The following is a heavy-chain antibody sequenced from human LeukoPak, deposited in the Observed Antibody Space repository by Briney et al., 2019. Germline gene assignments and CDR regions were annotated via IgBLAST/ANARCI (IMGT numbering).Heavy chain of an antibody. V-gene: IGHV1-18*01. CDR2: ISVDNGKT. Sequence: ASVKVSCKASGFTLMYYGITWVRQAPGQGLEWMGWISVDNGKTKYAQKFQGRVTLSTDTATSTAHMEVRRLRSDDTAVYYCARVDCRGDSCYSAEHWGQGTLVTVSP. D-gene: IGHD2-15*01. CDR3: ARVDCRGDSCYSAEH. J-gene: IGHJ1*01. CDR1: GFTLMYYG.